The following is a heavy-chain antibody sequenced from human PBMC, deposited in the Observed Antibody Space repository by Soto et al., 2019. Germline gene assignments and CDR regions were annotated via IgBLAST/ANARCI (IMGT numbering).Heavy chain of an antibody. V-gene: IGHV3-21*01. CDR2: ISSSSSYI. D-gene: IGHD7-27*01. CDR1: GFTFSSYS. Sequence: GGSLRLSCAASGFTFSSYSMNWVRQAPGKGLEWVSSISSSSSYIYYADSVKGRFTISRDNAKNSLYLQMNNLRAEDTAVYYCARDPGDAFDIWGQGTMVTVSS. J-gene: IGHJ3*02. CDR3: ARDPGDAFDI.